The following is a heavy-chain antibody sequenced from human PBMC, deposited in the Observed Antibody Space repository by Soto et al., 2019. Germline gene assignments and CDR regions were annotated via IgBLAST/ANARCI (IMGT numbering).Heavy chain of an antibody. CDR2: LSSNGIGT. Sequence: LSLSCSGSGFTVSSFGMHWVRQAPGKGLEHVSTLSSNGIGTYYADSVKGRFTFSRDTAKNTLYLQMSSLRTEDTAVYYCVKDMGQAAVGIRYPYGLDVWGLGTTVTVSS. V-gene: IGHV3-64D*06. D-gene: IGHD6-13*01. CDR3: VKDMGQAAVGIRYPYGLDV. J-gene: IGHJ6*02. CDR1: GFTVSSFG.